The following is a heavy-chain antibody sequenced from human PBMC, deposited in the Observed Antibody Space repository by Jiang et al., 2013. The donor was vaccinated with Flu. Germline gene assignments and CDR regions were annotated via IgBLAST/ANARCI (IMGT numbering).Heavy chain of an antibody. CDR3: ARVGQEQMEPEWLVRVDDVHFDY. CDR2: ISAYNGNT. D-gene: IGHD6-19*01. Sequence: GAEVKKPGASVKVSCKASGYTFTSYGISWVRQAPGQGLEWMGWISAYNGNTNYAQKLQGRVTMTTDTSTSTAYMELRSLRSDDTAVYYCARVGQEQMEPEWLVRVDDVHFDYWGQGTLVTVSS. J-gene: IGHJ4*02. V-gene: IGHV1-18*04. CDR1: GYTFTSYG.